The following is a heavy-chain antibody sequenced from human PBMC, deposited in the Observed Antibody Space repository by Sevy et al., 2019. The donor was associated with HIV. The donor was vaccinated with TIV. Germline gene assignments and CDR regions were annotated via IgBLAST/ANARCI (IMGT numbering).Heavy chain of an antibody. CDR2: IYYDGNYK. V-gene: IGHV3-30*18. Sequence: GGSLRLSCAASGFTFSNYGMHWVRQAPGKGLERVAVIYYDGNYKYDADSVKGRFTIYRDNSMSTYLQVNSLRAGDTVVYYCAKDMYPGSSWEMYYYLYGIDVWGQGTTVTVSS. CDR1: GFTFSNYG. D-gene: IGHD3-10*01. J-gene: IGHJ6*01. CDR3: AKDMYPGSSWEMYYYLYGIDV.